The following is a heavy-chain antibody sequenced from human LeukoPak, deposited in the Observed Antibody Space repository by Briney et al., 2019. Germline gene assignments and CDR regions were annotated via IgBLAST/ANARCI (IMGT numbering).Heavy chain of an antibody. J-gene: IGHJ1*01. CDR3: AKGTWAAGTYWGYFQH. CDR2: ISWNSGSI. V-gene: IGHV3-9*01. CDR1: GFTFDDYA. Sequence: PGRSLRLSCAASGFTFDDYAMHWVRQAPGKGLEWVSGISWNSGSIGYADSVKGRFTISRDNAKNSLYLQMNSLRAEDTALYYCAKGTWAAGTYWGYFQHWGQGTLVTVSS. D-gene: IGHD1-26*01.